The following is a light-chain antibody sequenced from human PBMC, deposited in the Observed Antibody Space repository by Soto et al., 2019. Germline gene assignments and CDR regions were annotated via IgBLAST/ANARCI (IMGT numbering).Light chain of an antibody. CDR3: QQYGSSPTT. CDR2: GAS. CDR1: QSVFNNH. V-gene: IGKV3-20*01. J-gene: IGKJ1*01. Sequence: EIVLTQAPGTLSLSPGERATLSCRASQSVFNNHIGWYQQKPGQPPRRLIFGASFRATGIPDRFSGSGSGTDFTLTISRLEPEDFAVYYCQQYGSSPTTFGQGTKVDIK.